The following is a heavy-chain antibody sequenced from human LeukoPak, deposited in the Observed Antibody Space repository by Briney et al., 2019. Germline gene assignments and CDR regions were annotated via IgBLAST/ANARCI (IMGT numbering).Heavy chain of an antibody. CDR1: GFTFSCYS. Sequence: GGSLRLSCAASGFTFSCYSMNWVRQAPGKGLEWVSYISSSSSTIYYADSVKGRFTISRDNAKNSLYLQMNSLRAEDTAVYYCARDKQYYFDYWGQGTLVTVSS. J-gene: IGHJ4*02. CDR3: ARDKQYYFDY. D-gene: IGHD4-11*01. CDR2: ISSSSSTI. V-gene: IGHV3-48*01.